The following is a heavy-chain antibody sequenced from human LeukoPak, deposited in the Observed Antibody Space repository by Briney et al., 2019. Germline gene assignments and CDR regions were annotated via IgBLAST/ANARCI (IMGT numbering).Heavy chain of an antibody. J-gene: IGHJ4*02. Sequence: SVKVSCKASGGTFSSYAISWVRQAPGQGLEWMGGIIPIFGTANYAQKFQGRVTITTDESTSTAYMELSSLRSEDTAVYYCARGRGVQLWLPFDYWGQGTLVTVSS. CDR2: IIPIFGTA. CDR3: ARGRGVQLWLPFDY. V-gene: IGHV1-69*05. CDR1: GGTFSSYA. D-gene: IGHD5-18*01.